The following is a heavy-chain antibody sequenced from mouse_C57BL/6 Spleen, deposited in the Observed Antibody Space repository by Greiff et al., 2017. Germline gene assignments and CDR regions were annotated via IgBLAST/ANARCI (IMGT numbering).Heavy chain of an antibody. CDR2: INPTNGGT. CDR1: GYTFTDYY. V-gene: IGHV1-26*01. Sequence: EVQLQQSGPELVKPGASVKLSCKASGYTFTDYYMNWVKQSHGQSLEWIGDINPTNGGTNYNQKFKGKATLTVDKSSSTAYMELRSLTSEDSAVYYCARMCYKAMDYWGQGTTVTVSS. CDR3: ARMCYKAMDY. D-gene: IGHD1-3*01. J-gene: IGHJ4*01.